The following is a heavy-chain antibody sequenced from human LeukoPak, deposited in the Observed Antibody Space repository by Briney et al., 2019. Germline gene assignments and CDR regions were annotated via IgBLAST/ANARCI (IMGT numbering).Heavy chain of an antibody. CDR2: ISRSSSSI. V-gene: IGHV3-21*05. CDR3: ARGAASYYYGSGSFIDY. Sequence: KTGGSLRLSCAASGFTFSSYSMNWVRQAPGKGLECLSYISRSSSSIYYADSVKGRFTISRDNAKNSLYLQMNSLRAEDTALYSCARGAASYYYGSGSFIDYWGQGTLVTVSS. D-gene: IGHD3-10*01. J-gene: IGHJ4*02. CDR1: GFTFSSYS.